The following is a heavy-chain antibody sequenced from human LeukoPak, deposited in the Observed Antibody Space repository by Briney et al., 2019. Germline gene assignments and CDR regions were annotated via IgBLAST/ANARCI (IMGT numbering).Heavy chain of an antibody. D-gene: IGHD2-2*01. V-gene: IGHV3-30-3*01. CDR3: ASTMSTHYWYFDL. CDR2: ISYDGSNK. J-gene: IGHJ2*01. CDR1: GFTFSSYA. Sequence: GRSLRLSCAASGFTFSSYAMHWVRQAPGKGLEWVAVISYDGSNKYYADSVKGRFTISRDNSKNTLYLQMNSLRAEDTAVYYCASTMSTHYWYFDLWGRGTLVTVSS.